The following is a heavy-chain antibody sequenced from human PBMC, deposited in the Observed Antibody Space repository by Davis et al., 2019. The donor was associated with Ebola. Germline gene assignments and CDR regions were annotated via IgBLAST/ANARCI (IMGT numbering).Heavy chain of an antibody. CDR3: AKDISPGGPLGFDY. J-gene: IGHJ4*02. CDR2: IIPILGIA. D-gene: IGHD4-23*01. CDR1: GGTFSSYA. V-gene: IGHV1-69*04. Sequence: SVKVSCKASGGTFSSYAISWVRQAPGQGLEWMGRIIPILGIANYAQKFQGRVTITADKSTSTPYMELSSLRAEDTALYYCAKDISPGGPLGFDYWGQGTLVTVSS.